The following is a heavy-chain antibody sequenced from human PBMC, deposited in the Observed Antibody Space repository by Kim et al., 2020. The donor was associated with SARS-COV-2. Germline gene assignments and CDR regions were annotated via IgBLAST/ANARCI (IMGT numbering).Heavy chain of an antibody. CDR2: IYTSGST. CDR1: GGSISSGSYY. V-gene: IGHV4-61*02. D-gene: IGHD3-22*01. CDR3: ARDQITRGYYDSSGYYQPED. J-gene: IGHJ4*02. Sequence: SETLSLTCTVSGGSISSGSYYWSWIRQPAGKGLEWIGRIYTSGSTNYNPSLKSRVTISVDTSKNQFSLKLSSVTAADTAVYYCARDQITRGYYDSSGYYQPEDWGQRTLVTVSS.